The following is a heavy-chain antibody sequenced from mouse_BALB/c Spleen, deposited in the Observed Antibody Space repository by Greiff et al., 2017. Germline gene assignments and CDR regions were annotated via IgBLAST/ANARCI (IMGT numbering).Heavy chain of an antibody. CDR3: ARGRGNYEGAMDY. D-gene: IGHD2-1*01. J-gene: IGHJ4*01. V-gene: IGHV3-8*02. CDR2: ISYSGST. CDR1: GDSITSGY. Sequence: EVHLVESGPSLVKPSQTLSLTCSVTGDSITSGYWNWIRKFPGNKLEYMGYISYSGSTYYNPSLKIRISITRDTSKNQYYLQLNSVTTEDTATYYCARGRGNYEGAMDYWGQGTSVTVSS.